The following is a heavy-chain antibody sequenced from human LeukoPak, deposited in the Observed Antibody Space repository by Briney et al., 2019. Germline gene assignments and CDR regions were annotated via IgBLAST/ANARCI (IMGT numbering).Heavy chain of an antibody. J-gene: IGHJ4*02. CDR3: AKGPPGGGRGRLDS. Sequence: GGSLRLSCAASGFTFSTYAMSWVRQAPGKGLEWVSAISGGGGSTYYADSVKGRFTISRDNSKNTLYLQMNSLRAEDTAVYYCAKGPPGGGRGRLDSWGQGTLVTVSS. V-gene: IGHV3-23*01. D-gene: IGHD2-15*01. CDR1: GFTFSTYA. CDR2: ISGGGGST.